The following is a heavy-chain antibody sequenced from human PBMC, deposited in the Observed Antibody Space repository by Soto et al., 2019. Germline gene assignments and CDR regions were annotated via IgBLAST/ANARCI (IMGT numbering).Heavy chain of an antibody. V-gene: IGHV1-18*01. D-gene: IGHD3-22*01. CDR1: GYTFTSYG. J-gene: IGHJ5*02. CDR2: ISAYNGDT. CDR3: ARGDYYDALDP. Sequence: QVQLVQSGAEVKKPGASVKVSCKASGYTFTSYGISWVRQAPGQGLEWMGWISAYNGDTKSGKKFQGRLTMTTDTSTTTAYMELRSLTSDDTAVYYCARGDYYDALDPWGKGTMVTVSS.